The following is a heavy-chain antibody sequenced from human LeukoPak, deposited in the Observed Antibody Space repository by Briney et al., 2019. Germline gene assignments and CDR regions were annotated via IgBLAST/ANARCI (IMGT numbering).Heavy chain of an antibody. CDR3: ARATYSSSWFY. CDR2: INRSGST. Sequence: SETLSLTCAVYGGSFSGYYWSWIRQPPGKGLEWIGEINRSGSTNYNPSLKSRVTISVDTSKNQFSLKLSSVTAADTAVYYCARATYSSSWFYWGQGTLVTVSS. D-gene: IGHD6-13*01. V-gene: IGHV4-34*01. CDR1: GGSFSGYY. J-gene: IGHJ4*02.